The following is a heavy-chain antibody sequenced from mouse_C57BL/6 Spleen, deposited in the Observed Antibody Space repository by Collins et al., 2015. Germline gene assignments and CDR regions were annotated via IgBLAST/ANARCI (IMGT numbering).Heavy chain of an antibody. Sequence: EVKLLQSGGGLVQPGGSLKLSYAASGIDFSRYWMSWVRRAPGKGLEWIGEINPDSSTINYAPSLKDKFIISRGNAKNTLYLQMSKVRSEDTALYYCARERYGYDGYFDVWGTGTTVTVSS. J-gene: IGHJ1*03. D-gene: IGHD2-2*01. CDR3: ARERYGYDGYFDV. CDR1: GIDFSRYW. CDR2: INPDSSTI. V-gene: IGHV4-1*01.